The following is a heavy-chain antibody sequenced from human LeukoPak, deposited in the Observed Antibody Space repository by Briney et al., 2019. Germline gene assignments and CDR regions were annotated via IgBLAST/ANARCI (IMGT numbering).Heavy chain of an antibody. CDR1: GGSISSGGYY. V-gene: IGHV4-31*03. Sequence: SETLSLTCTVSGGSISSGGYYWSWIRQHPGKGLEWIGYIYYSGSTYYNPSLKSRVTISVDTSKNQFSLKLSSVTAADTAVYYRARVLYGSFWYFDLWGRGTLVTVSS. D-gene: IGHD3-10*01. CDR2: IYYSGST. CDR3: ARVLYGSFWYFDL. J-gene: IGHJ2*01.